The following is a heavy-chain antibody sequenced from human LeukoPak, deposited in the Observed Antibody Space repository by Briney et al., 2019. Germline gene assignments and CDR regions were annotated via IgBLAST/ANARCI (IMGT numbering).Heavy chain of an antibody. CDR2: SSNSYT. Sequence: GGSLRLSCTASGFTFSDYYMSWIRQAPGKWLEWVSCSSNSYTNYADSVKGRFTTSRDNAKISLYLQMNSLKAADTAVYYCAKDWSDWFDPWGQGTLVTVSS. J-gene: IGHJ5*02. CDR1: GFTFSDYY. V-gene: IGHV3-11*05. CDR3: AKDWSDWFDP.